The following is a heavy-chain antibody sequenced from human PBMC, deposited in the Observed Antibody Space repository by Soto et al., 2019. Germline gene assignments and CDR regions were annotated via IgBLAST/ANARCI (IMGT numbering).Heavy chain of an antibody. J-gene: IGHJ5*02. Sequence: ASVKVSCKASGYTFTSHYMHWVRQAPGQGLEWMGIINPSGGSTSYAQKFQGRVTMTRDTSTSTVYMELSSLRSEDTAVYYCARDKNLFADDYGDENWFDPWGQGTLVTVSS. CDR1: GYTFTSHY. CDR3: ARDKNLFADDYGDENWFDP. V-gene: IGHV1-46*01. D-gene: IGHD4-17*01. CDR2: INPSGGST.